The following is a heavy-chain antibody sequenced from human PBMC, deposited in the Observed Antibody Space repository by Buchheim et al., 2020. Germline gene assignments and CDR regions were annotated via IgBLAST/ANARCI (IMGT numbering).Heavy chain of an antibody. CDR1: GGTFSSYG. CDR3: AGGGASRKLQYLTWSNRATYYYYYYGMDV. V-gene: IGHV1-69*13. D-gene: IGHD4-11*01. CDR2: IIPMFGTP. J-gene: IGHJ6*02. Sequence: QVQVVQSGAEVKEPGSSVKVSCEASGGTFSSYGFSWVRQAPGQGLEWMGGIIPMFGTPNYAQKFQGRITISADESTRTAYMEMTSLTSEDTAVYYCAGGGASRKLQYLTWSNRATYYYYYYGMDVWGHGTT.